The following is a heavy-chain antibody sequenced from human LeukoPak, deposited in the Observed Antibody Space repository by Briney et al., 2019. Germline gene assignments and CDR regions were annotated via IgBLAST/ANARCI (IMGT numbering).Heavy chain of an antibody. D-gene: IGHD5-18*01. Sequence: SETLSLTCTVSGGSISSSSYYWGWIRQPPGKGLEWIGSIYYSGSTYYNPSPKSRVTISVDTSKNQFSLKLSSVTAADTAVYYCARLREDTFRHRRGYSYGYPHYYYYMDVWGKGTTVTISS. V-gene: IGHV4-39*01. CDR2: IYYSGST. CDR3: ARLREDTFRHRRGYSYGYPHYYYYMDV. CDR1: GGSISSSSYY. J-gene: IGHJ6*03.